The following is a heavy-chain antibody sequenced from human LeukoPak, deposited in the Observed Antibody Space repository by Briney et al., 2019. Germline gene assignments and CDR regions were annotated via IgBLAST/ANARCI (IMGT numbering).Heavy chain of an antibody. CDR3: AKRFGGVIVRLLFDI. J-gene: IGHJ3*02. CDR2: ISGSGGST. D-gene: IGHD3-16*02. CDR1: GFTFSSYA. Sequence: PGGSPRLSCAASGFTFSSYAMSWVRQAPGKGLEWVSAISGSGGSTYYADSVKGRFTISRDNSKNTLYLQMNSLRAEDTAVYYCAKRFGGVIVRLLFDIWGQGTMVTVSS. V-gene: IGHV3-23*01.